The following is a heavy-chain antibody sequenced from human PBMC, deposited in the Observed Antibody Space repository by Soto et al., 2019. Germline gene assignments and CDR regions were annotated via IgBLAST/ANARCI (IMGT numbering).Heavy chain of an antibody. V-gene: IGHV1-69*14. Sequence: QVQLVQSGAEVTKPGSSVKVSCKTSGDIFSGYSIRWVRQAPGQGLEWMGGIIPIFGTTNYAQRFHGRVTITADKSTSTVYMELYSLKSGDTAVFYCARDPGSGYDRGDYWGQGTLVTVSS. CDR2: IIPIFGTT. CDR1: GDIFSGYS. D-gene: IGHD5-12*01. J-gene: IGHJ4*02. CDR3: ARDPGSGYDRGDY.